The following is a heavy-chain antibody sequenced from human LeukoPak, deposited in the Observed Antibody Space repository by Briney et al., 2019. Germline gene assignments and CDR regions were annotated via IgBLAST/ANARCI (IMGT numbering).Heavy chain of an antibody. CDR1: GGSISSGNW. V-gene: IGHV4-4*02. CDR2: IFHTGTT. J-gene: IGHJ4*02. Sequence: TSETLSLTCAVTGGSISSGNWWSWVRQPPEKGLEWIGEIFHTGTTNYTPSLKSRVTISVDKSNNQFSLKLTSVTAADTAVYYCASGDNNNWSYFVYWGQGTLVSVSS. CDR3: ASGDNNNWSYFVY. D-gene: IGHD1-1*01.